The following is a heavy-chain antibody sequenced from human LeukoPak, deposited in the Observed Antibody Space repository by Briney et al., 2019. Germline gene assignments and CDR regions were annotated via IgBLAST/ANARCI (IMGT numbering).Heavy chain of an antibody. CDR2: IVVGSGNT. Sequence: VASVKVSCKASGFTFTSSAMQGVRQARGQRLEWIGWIVVGSGNTNYAQMFQERVTITRDMSTSTAYMELSSLRSEDTAVYYCAAEKADYYGMDVWGQGTTVTVSS. V-gene: IGHV1-58*02. CDR1: GFTFTSSA. CDR3: AAEKADYYGMDV. J-gene: IGHJ6*02. D-gene: IGHD6-19*01.